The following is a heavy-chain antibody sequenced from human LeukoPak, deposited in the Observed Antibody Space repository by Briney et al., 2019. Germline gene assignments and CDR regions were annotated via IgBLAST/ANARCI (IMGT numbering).Heavy chain of an antibody. CDR2: INPSGGST. CDR3: ARALYCSGTTCSAGGAFDI. D-gene: IGHD2-15*01. Sequence: ASVKVSCKASGYTFTGYYMHWVRQAPGQGLEWMGIINPSGGSTSYAQKFQGRVTMTRDTSTSTVYMELSSLRSEDTAVYYCARALYCSGTTCSAGGAFDIWGQGTMVTVSS. V-gene: IGHV1-46*01. CDR1: GYTFTGYY. J-gene: IGHJ3*02.